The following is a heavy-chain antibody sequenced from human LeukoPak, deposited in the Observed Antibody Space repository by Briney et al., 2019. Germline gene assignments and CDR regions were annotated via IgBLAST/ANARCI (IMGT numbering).Heavy chain of an antibody. CDR1: GGSISSGGYY. Sequence: SETLSLTCAVSGGSISSGGYYWSWIRQPPGKGLEWIGEINHSGSTNYNPSLKSRVTISVDTSKNQFSLKLSSVTAADTAVYYCAGARGFQLLFRPLYYYGMDVWGQGTTVTVSS. CDR2: INHSGST. CDR3: AGARGFQLLFRPLYYYGMDV. J-gene: IGHJ6*02. V-gene: IGHV4-34*01. D-gene: IGHD2-2*01.